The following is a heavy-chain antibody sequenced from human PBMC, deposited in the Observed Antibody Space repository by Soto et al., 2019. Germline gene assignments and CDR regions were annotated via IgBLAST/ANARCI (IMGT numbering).Heavy chain of an antibody. CDR1: VYIFSCHV. D-gene: IGHD2-2*01. J-gene: IGHJ6*02. CDR3: ARDTRGTRGFDEMDF. CDR2: INPKSGDT. V-gene: IGHV1-2*02. Sequence: SGNVCWKSSVYIFSCHVIHLNRQAPGQGLEWMGWINPKSGDTGYAQKFQGRVTMTRDTSLDIVHMDLSGLTSDDAAVYYCARDTRGTRGFDEMDFWGQGTTGTVSS.